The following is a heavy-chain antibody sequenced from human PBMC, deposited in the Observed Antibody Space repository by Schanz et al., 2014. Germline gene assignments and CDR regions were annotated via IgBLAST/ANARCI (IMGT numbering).Heavy chain of an antibody. CDR2: ISGYTGDT. CDR1: GYDFHIYA. Sequence: QVQLVQSGGEMKKPGASVTVSCKASGYDFHIYAYSWVRQAPGQGPEWIGWISGYTGDTKYAQKFQGRVTMTTDTSTSTSYMELTSLRFDDTAVYYCARDFSAYVGNYFDYWGQGTLVTVSS. V-gene: IGHV1-18*01. J-gene: IGHJ4*02. D-gene: IGHD5-12*01. CDR3: ARDFSAYVGNYFDY.